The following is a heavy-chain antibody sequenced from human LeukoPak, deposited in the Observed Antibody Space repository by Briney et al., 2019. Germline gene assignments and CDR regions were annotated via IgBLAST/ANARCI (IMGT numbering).Heavy chain of an antibody. Sequence: GSLRLSCAASGFTFSSYWMSWVRQAPGKGLEWVANIKQDGSEKYYVDSVKGRFTISRDNAKNSLYLQMNNLRAEDTAVYYCAREMGHYDILTGYSQYYFDYWGQAALVTVSS. CDR1: GFTFSSYW. V-gene: IGHV3-7*01. J-gene: IGHJ4*02. CDR2: IKQDGSEK. CDR3: AREMGHYDILTGYSQYYFDY. D-gene: IGHD3-9*01.